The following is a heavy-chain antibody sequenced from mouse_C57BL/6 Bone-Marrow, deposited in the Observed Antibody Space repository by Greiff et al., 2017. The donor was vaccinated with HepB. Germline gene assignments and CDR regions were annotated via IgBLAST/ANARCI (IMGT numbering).Heavy chain of an antibody. CDR2: IYPSSGNT. V-gene: IGHV1-81*01. CDR3: ARGGLRRMAMDY. J-gene: IGHJ4*01. D-gene: IGHD2-4*01. CDR1: GYTFTSYG. Sequence: QVQLQQSGAELARPGASVKLSCKASGYTFTSYGISWVKQRTGQGLEWIGEIYPSSGNTYYNEKFKGKATLTADKSSSTAYMELRSLTSEDSAVYFCARGGLRRMAMDYWGQGTSVTVSS.